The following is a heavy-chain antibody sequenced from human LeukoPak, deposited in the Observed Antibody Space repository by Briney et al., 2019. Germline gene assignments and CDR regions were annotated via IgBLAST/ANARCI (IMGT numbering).Heavy chain of an antibody. Sequence: GGSLRLSCAASGFTFDDYAMHWVRQAPGKGLEWVSLISGDGGSTYYADSVKGRFTISRDNSKNSLYLQMNSLRTEDTALYYCAKVGRSDIVLIVYEHWGQGTLVTVSS. J-gene: IGHJ1*01. CDR1: GFTFDDYA. V-gene: IGHV3-43*02. CDR3: AKVGRSDIVLIVYEH. D-gene: IGHD2-8*01. CDR2: ISGDGGST.